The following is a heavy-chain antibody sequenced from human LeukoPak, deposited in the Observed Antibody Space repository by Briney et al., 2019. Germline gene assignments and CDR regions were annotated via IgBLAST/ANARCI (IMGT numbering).Heavy chain of an antibody. J-gene: IGHJ6*02. CDR3: SREQYTSGGSGWFGMDV. V-gene: IGHV4-59*12. CDR1: GGSLSTYY. D-gene: IGHD6-19*01. CDR2: IHQSGST. Sequence: SETLSLTCSVSGGSLSTYYWTWTRHPPGKGLEWIGFIHQSGSTEYNPSLKGRVTMSLDTSRNQFSLKMSTVTAAVTAVYYCSREQYTSGGSGWFGMDVWGQGTTVTVSS.